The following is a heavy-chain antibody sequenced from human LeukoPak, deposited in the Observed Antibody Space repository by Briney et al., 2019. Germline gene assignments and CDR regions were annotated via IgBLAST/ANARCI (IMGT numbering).Heavy chain of an antibody. J-gene: IGHJ4*02. V-gene: IGHV1-2*02. CDR1: GYNFNTYY. CDR3: AWGKPYDDYGFSPELRY. D-gene: IGHD4/OR15-4a*01. Sequence: ASVKVSRKASGYNFNTYYIHWLRRAPGQRFEWLGWNDPKSGATKYEHFQGRVTMTWDTSSTTAYMKLNWLTSDDTAVYYCAWGKPYDDYGFSPELRYWGQGTLVTVSS. CDR2: NDPKSGAT.